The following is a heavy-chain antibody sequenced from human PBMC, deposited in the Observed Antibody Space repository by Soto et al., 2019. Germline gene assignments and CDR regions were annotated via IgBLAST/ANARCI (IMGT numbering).Heavy chain of an antibody. J-gene: IGHJ6*02. CDR2: IYYSGST. D-gene: IGHD3-16*01. V-gene: IGHV4-59*01. Sequence: SETLSLTCTVSGGSISSYYWSWIRQPPGKGLEWIGYIYYSGSTNYNPSLKSRVTISVDTSKNQFSLKLSSVTAAETAVYYCARHNGPLYVGYYYDMDVWGQGTTVTVSS. CDR3: ARHNGPLYVGYYYDMDV. CDR1: GGSISSYY.